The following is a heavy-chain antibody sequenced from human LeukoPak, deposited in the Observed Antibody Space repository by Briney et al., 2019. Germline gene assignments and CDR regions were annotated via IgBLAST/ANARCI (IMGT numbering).Heavy chain of an antibody. D-gene: IGHD1-14*01. CDR2: LTGGGGGT. CDR1: GFTFSKYA. CDR3: AKDKGAVTGTFDY. Sequence: GGSLRLSCAASGFTFSKYAMSWVRQAPGKGLEWVSGLTGGGGGTSYADSVKGRFTISRDNSKNTLYLRMNSLRAEDTAVYYCAKDKGAVTGTFDYWGQGTLVTVSS. V-gene: IGHV3-23*01. J-gene: IGHJ4*02.